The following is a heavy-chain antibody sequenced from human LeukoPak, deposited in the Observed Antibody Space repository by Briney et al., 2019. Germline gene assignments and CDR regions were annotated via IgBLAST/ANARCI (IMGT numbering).Heavy chain of an antibody. CDR3: ARDQTVPPGDAFDI. J-gene: IGHJ3*02. CDR1: GFTFSSYA. V-gene: IGHV3-23*01. CDR2: ISGSGEST. Sequence: GGSLRLSCAASGFTFSSYAMSWVRQAPGKGLEWVSRISGSGESTYYADSVKGRFTISRDNSKNTLYLQMSSLRAEDTAVYYCARDQTVPPGDAFDIWGQGTMVTVSS. D-gene: IGHD4-17*01.